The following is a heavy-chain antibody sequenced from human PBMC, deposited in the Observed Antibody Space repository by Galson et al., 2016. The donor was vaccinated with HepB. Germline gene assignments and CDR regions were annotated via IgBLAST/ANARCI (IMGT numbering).Heavy chain of an antibody. CDR1: GFTFSSYS. D-gene: IGHD2-2*01. CDR3: VKEGYQELCDGAFYI. CDR2: INSNGGRT. Sequence: SLRLSCAASGFTFSSYSMHWVRQAPGKGLEYVSGINSNGGRTYYTDPVKGRFTLSRDNSKNTVYLQMTSLRIEDTAVYFCVKEGYQELCDGAFYIWGQGTMVTVSS. J-gene: IGHJ3*02. V-gene: IGHV3-64D*06.